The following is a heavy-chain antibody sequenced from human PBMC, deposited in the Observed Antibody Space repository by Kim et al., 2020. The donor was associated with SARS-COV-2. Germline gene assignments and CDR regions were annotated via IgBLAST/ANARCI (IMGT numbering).Heavy chain of an antibody. J-gene: IGHJ4*02. V-gene: IGHV3-23*01. CDR3: AKGSSTLRYFDWLLDYFDY. Sequence: GGSLRLSCAASGFTFSSYAMSWVRQAPGKGLEWVSAISGSGGSTYYADSVKGRFTISRDNSKNTLYLQMNSLRAEDTAVYYCAKGSSTLRYFDWLLDYFDYWGQGTLVTVSS. D-gene: IGHD3-9*01. CDR1: GFTFSSYA. CDR2: ISGSGGST.